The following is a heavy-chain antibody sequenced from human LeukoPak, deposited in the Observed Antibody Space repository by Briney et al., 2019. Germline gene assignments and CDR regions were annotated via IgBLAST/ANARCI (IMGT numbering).Heavy chain of an antibody. V-gene: IGHV4-31*03. J-gene: IGHJ3*02. CDR2: IYYSGST. Sequence: PSETLSLTCTVSGGSISSGGYYWSWIRQHPGKGLEWIGYIYYSGSTYYNPSLKSRVTISVDTSKNQFSVKLSSVTAADTAVYYCARDARYYDSSGYYYAFDIWGQGTMVTVSS. CDR3: ARDARYYDSSGYYYAFDI. D-gene: IGHD3-22*01. CDR1: GGSISSGGYY.